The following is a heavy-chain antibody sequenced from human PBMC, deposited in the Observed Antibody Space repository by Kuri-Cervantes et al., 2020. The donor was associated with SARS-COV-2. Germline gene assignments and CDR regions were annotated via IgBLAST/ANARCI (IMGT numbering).Heavy chain of an antibody. Sequence: GSLRLSCAVYGGSFSGYYWSWIRQPPGKGLEWIGEINHSGSTNYNPSLKSRVTISVDTSKNQFSLKLSSVTAADTAVYYFAKGGYSGYEGWFDPWGQGTLVTVSS. CDR2: INHSGST. CDR3: AKGGYSGYEGWFDP. J-gene: IGHJ5*02. D-gene: IGHD5-12*01. V-gene: IGHV4-34*01. CDR1: GGSFSGYY.